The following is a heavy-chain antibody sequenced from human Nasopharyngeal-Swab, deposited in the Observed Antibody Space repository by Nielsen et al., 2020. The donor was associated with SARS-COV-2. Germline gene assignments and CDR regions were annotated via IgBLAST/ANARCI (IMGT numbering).Heavy chain of an antibody. V-gene: IGHV3-30-3*01. CDR1: GFTGSTYA. CDR2: ISYDGGIK. Sequence: GESLKISCVASGFTGSTYAMHWVRQAPGKGPEWVAVISYDGGIKNCADSVKGRFTISRDNSRNTLSLQMHSLRAEDTAVYYCTRDDGQLGDYWGQGTLVTVSS. J-gene: IGHJ4*02. D-gene: IGHD6-6*01. CDR3: TRDDGQLGDY.